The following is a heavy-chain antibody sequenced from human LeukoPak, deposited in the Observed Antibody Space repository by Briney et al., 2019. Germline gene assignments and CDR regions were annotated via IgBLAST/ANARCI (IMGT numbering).Heavy chain of an antibody. V-gene: IGHV3-21*01. CDR2: INSSSGYI. CDR1: GFTFSSYS. CDR3: ARDATMVPLYYYYYMDV. J-gene: IGHJ6*03. Sequence: GGSLRLSCAASGFTFSSYSMNWVRQAPGKGLEWVSSINSSSGYIYYADSVKGRFTISRDNAKNSLYLQMNSLRAEDTAVYYCARDATMVPLYYYYYMDVWGKGTTVTVSS. D-gene: IGHD3-10*01.